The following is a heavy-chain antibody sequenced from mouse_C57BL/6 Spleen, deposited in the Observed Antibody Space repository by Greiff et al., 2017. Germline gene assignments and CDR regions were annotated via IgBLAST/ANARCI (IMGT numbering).Heavy chain of an antibody. J-gene: IGHJ4*01. V-gene: IGHV3-6*01. CDR2: ISYDGSN. CDR1: GYSITSGYY. Sequence: VQLQQSGPGLVKPSQSLSLTCSVTGYSITSGYYWNWIRQFPGNKLEWMGYISYDGSNNYNPSLKNRISITRDTSKNQFFLKLNSVTTEDTATYYCARDDYDGGYYAMDYWGQGTSVTVSS. D-gene: IGHD2-4*01. CDR3: ARDDYDGGYYAMDY.